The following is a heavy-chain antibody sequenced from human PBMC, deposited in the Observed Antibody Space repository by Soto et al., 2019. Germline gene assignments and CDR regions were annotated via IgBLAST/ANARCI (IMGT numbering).Heavy chain of an antibody. CDR2: IIPIFGTA. Sequence: QVQLVQSGAEVKKPGSSVKVSCKASGGTFSSYAISWVRQAPGQGLEWMGGIIPIFGTANYAQKFQGRVTITADESTSTAYMELSSLRSEDTVVYYCARERAPSRSATPGDNYYYGMDVWGQGTTVTVSS. V-gene: IGHV1-69*01. D-gene: IGHD5-12*01. CDR3: ARERAPSRSATPGDNYYYGMDV. CDR1: GGTFSSYA. J-gene: IGHJ6*02.